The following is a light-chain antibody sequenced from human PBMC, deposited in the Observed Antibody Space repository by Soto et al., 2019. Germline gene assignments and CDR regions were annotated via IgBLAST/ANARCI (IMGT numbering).Light chain of an antibody. CDR1: QSISSN. J-gene: IGKJ1*01. Sequence: EIVMTQSPATLSVSPGERDTLSCRASQSISSNLAWYQQKPGQAPRLLIYGASSRATGIPDRFSGSGSGTDFTLTISRLEPEDFAVYYCQQYGSSPATFGQGTKVDIK. V-gene: IGKV3-20*01. CDR2: GAS. CDR3: QQYGSSPAT.